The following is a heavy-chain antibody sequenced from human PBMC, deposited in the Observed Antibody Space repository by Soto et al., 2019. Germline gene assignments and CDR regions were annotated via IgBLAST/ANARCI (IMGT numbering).Heavy chain of an antibody. V-gene: IGHV4-59*12. Sequence: PSETLSLTCTVSGASISSYYWSWIRQPPGKGLEWIGYIYYSGSTNYNPSLKSRVTISVDTSKNQFSLKLSSVTAADTAVYYCAREYCSSTSCPTFDYWGQGTLVTVSS. D-gene: IGHD2-2*01. J-gene: IGHJ4*02. CDR1: GASISSYY. CDR3: AREYCSSTSCPTFDY. CDR2: IYYSGST.